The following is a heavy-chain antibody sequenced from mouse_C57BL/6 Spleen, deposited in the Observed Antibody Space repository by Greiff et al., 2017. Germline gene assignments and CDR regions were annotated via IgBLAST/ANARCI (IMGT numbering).Heavy chain of an antibody. CDR1: GFNITDDY. CDR3: TTDGSSSYGYFDV. Sequence: VQLQQSGAELVRPGASVKLSCTASGFNITDDYMHWVKQRPEQGLEWIGWIDPENGDTEYASKFQGKATITADTSSNTAYLQLSSLTSENTAVYYCTTDGSSSYGYFDVWGKGTTVTVSS. CDR2: IDPENGDT. V-gene: IGHV14-4*01. J-gene: IGHJ1*03. D-gene: IGHD1-1*01.